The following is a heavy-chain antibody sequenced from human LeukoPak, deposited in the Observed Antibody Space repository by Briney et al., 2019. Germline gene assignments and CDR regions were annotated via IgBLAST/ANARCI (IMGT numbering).Heavy chain of an antibody. V-gene: IGHV3-74*01. D-gene: IGHD3-9*01. Sequence: PGGSLRLSCAASGFTFSSWWMLWFRRPPGKGLESVAHISNDGSYIVYADSVRGRFTISRDNAENTLYLQMHSLRPEDTGVYYCVTFGFDWSSSYWGQGAQVTVSS. J-gene: IGHJ4*02. CDR3: VTFGFDWSSSY. CDR2: ISNDGSYI. CDR1: GFTFSSWW.